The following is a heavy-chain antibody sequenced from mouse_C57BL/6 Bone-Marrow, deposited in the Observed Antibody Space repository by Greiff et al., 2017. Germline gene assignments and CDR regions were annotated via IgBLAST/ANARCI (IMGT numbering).Heavy chain of an antibody. Sequence: QVQLQPPWAVLVLPGASLKLSCKASGYTFTSYWMHWVKQSPGHGLEWIGEIDPSVSFTNYNQKFKGKFTFSVAKSSSTSYMQLSSLASADSAVYYCARSSGYPDYWGQGTTLTVSS. V-gene: IGHV1-69*01. CDR3: ARSSGYPDY. J-gene: IGHJ2*01. D-gene: IGHD3-1*01. CDR1: GYTFTSYW. CDR2: IDPSVSFT.